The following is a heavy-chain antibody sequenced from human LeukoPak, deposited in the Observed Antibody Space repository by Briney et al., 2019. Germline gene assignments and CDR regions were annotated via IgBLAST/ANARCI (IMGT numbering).Heavy chain of an antibody. CDR2: INSDGSST. CDR1: GFTFSNYW. CDR3: LTVSGTYYVRFDY. J-gene: IGHJ4*02. Sequence: GGSLRLSCAASGFTFSNYWMHWVRQAQGKGLVWVSRINSDGSSTCYADSVKGRFTISRDNAKNTPYLQMNSLRAEDTAVYYCLTVSGTYYVRFDYWGQGTLVT. D-gene: IGHD1-26*01. V-gene: IGHV3-74*01.